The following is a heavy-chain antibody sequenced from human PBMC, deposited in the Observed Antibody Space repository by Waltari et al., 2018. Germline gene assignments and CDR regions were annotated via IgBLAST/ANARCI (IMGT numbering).Heavy chain of an antibody. D-gene: IGHD3-22*01. V-gene: IGHV4-34*01. CDR2: INHSGST. CDR1: GGSFSGYY. J-gene: IGHJ6*03. Sequence: QVQLQQWGAGLLKPSETLSLTCAVYGGSFSGYYWSWIRQPPGKGLEWIGEINHSGSTNYNPSLNSRVTISVDTSKNQFSLKLSSVTAADTAVYYCARVKGRYYDSSGYTRYMDVWGKGTTVTVSS. CDR3: ARVKGRYYDSSGYTRYMDV.